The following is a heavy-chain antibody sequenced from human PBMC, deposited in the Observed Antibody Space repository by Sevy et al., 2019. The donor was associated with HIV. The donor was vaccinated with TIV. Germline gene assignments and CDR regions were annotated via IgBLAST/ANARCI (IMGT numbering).Heavy chain of an antibody. J-gene: IGHJ6*03. CDR3: AEGGGGHYDPDEIGYYFYYYNMDV. V-gene: IGHV3-23*01. CDR1: GFSFDSYG. D-gene: IGHD3-22*01. Sequence: GGSLRLSCAVSGFSFDSYGMTWVRQAPGKGLEWVSGISGSGTRTYYADSVKGRFIISRDNSTNTLYLQMNSLRSEDTAIYYCAEGGGGHYDPDEIGYYFYYYNMDVWGKGTTVTVSS. CDR2: ISGSGTRT.